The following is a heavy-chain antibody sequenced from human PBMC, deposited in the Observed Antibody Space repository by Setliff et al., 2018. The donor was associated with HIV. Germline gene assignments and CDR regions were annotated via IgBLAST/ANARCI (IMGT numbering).Heavy chain of an antibody. Sequence: SETLSLTCSVSGGSINSDNYYWGWIRQAPGKGLEWIGSIYYSGTTYYNPSLRGRVTISVDRSRNQFSLTLNSVTAADTAIYSCARVPTSSWYVTTQRTKEYFHHWGQGTLVTVSS. D-gene: IGHD6-13*01. CDR3: ARVPTSSWYVTTQRTKEYFHH. V-gene: IGHV4-39*01. J-gene: IGHJ1*01. CDR1: GGSINSDNYY. CDR2: IYYSGTT.